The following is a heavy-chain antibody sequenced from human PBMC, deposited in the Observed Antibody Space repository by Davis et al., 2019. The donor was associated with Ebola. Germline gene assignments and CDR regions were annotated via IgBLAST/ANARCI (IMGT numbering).Heavy chain of an antibody. CDR2: IIPIFGTA. CDR1: GGTFSSYA. Sequence: SVKVSCKASGGTFSSYAISWVRQAPGQGLEWMGGIIPIFGTANYAQKFQGRVTITADKSTSTAYMELSSLRSEDTAVYYCAVDSSSSFYYYGMDVWGQGTTVTVSS. D-gene: IGHD6-6*01. J-gene: IGHJ6*02. V-gene: IGHV1-69*06. CDR3: AVDSSSSFYYYGMDV.